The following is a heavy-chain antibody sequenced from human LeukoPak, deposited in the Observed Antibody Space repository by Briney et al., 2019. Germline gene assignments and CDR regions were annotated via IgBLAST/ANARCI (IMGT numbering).Heavy chain of an antibody. D-gene: IGHD1-26*01. CDR3: ARGREGATLIDY. Sequence: XYWSWXRQXPXXXXEXIGYIYYSASTNYNPSLKSRVTISVDTSKNQFSLKLSSVTAADTAVYYCARGREGATLIDYWGQGTLVTVSS. V-gene: IGHV4-59*01. J-gene: IGHJ4*02. CDR1: XY. CDR2: IYYSAST.